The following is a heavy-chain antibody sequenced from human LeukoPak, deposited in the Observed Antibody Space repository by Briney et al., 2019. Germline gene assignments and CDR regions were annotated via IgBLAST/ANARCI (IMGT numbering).Heavy chain of an antibody. V-gene: IGHV3-11*06. CDR2: ISSSDTYT. CDR3: ARGPYSSGSSADY. Sequence: GRSLRLSCAASGFTFSDYYMSWIRQAPGKGLEWVSYISSSDTYTNYADSVKGRFTISRDNAKNSLYLQMNSLRAEDTAVYYCARGPYSSGSSADYWGQGTLVTVSS. J-gene: IGHJ4*02. D-gene: IGHD6-19*01. CDR1: GFTFSDYY.